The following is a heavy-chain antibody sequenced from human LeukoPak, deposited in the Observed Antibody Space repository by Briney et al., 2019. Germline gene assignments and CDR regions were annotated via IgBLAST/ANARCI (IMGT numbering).Heavy chain of an antibody. V-gene: IGHV3-21*01. Sequence: GGSLRLSCAASGFTFSTYSMNWVRQAPEKGLEWVSSISGSSTYINYGDSVKGRFTASRDNAKNSVYLQMSSLRAEDTAVYYCTRDYGGTEGVFDYWGQGSLVTVSS. CDR1: GFTFSTYS. CDR3: TRDYGGTEGVFDY. CDR2: ISGSSTYI. J-gene: IGHJ4*02. D-gene: IGHD1-1*01.